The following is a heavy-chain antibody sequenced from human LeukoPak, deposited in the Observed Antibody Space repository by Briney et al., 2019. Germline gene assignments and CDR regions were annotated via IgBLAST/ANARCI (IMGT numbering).Heavy chain of an antibody. D-gene: IGHD1-26*01. CDR2: ISDSGGST. Sequence: GGSLRLSCAASGFTFSSYAMNGVRQAPGKGLEWVLGISDSGGSTYYADSVKGRFTISRDNSKNTLYLQMNSLRADDSVVYYCAKGAGGNGSDRIWGQGTLVTVFS. J-gene: IGHJ4*02. CDR3: AKGAGGNGSDRI. V-gene: IGHV3-23*01. CDR1: GFTFSSYA.